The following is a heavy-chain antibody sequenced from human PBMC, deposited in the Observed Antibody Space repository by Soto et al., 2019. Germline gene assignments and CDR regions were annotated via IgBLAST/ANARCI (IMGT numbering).Heavy chain of an antibody. J-gene: IGHJ3*02. CDR1: GFTFSSYG. Sequence: GGSLRLSCAASGFTFSSYGMHWVRQAPGKGLEWVAVISYDGSNKYYADSVKGRFTISRDNSKNTLYLQMNSLRAEDTAVYYYAKDVWQWLLRTHDAFDIWGQGTMVTVSS. CDR2: ISYDGSNK. D-gene: IGHD3-22*01. V-gene: IGHV3-30*18. CDR3: AKDVWQWLLRTHDAFDI.